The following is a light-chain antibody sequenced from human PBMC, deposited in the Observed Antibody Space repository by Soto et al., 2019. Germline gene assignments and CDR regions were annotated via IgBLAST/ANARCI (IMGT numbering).Light chain of an antibody. CDR1: QVISTS. V-gene: IGKV1-9*01. CDR3: QQRDIWPWT. J-gene: IGKJ1*01. Sequence: DIQLTQSPSFLSPSIGESVSITCRASQVISTSLAWYQVKPGKAPKLLIYAASTLESGVPSRFSGSGSGTDFTLTISSLEPEDFAVYYCQQRDIWPWTFGQGTKVDIK. CDR2: AAS.